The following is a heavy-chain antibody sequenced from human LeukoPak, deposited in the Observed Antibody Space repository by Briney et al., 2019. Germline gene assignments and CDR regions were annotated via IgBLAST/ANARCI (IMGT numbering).Heavy chain of an antibody. CDR2: ISYNGSNK. CDR1: GFTFSSYA. CDR3: AKDVLPPAAAAGTGLFVY. D-gene: IGHD6-13*01. J-gene: IGHJ4*02. Sequence: GGSLRLSCAASGFTFSSYAMRWARQAPGKGLEWVAAISYNGSNKYYADSVKGRFTISRDNSKNTLYLQINSLRGEDRAVYYCAKDVLPPAAAAGTGLFVYWGQGTLVTVSS. V-gene: IGHV3-30*18.